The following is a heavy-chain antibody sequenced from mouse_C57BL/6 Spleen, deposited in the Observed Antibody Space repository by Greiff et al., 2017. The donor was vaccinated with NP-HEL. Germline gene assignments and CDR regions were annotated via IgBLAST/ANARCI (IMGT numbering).Heavy chain of an antibody. D-gene: IGHD4-1*01. Sequence: EVQLQQSGPVLVKPGASVKMSCKASGYTFTDYYMNWVKQSHGKSLEWIGVINPYNGGTSYNQKFKGKATLTVDKSSSTAYMELNSLTSGASAVYYCARGSWDDYWGQGTTLTVAS. CDR1: GYTFTDYY. CDR2: INPYNGGT. J-gene: IGHJ2*01. V-gene: IGHV1-19*01. CDR3: ARGSWDDY.